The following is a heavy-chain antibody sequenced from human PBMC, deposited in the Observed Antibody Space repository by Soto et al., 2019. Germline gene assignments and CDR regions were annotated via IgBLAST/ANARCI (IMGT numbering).Heavy chain of an antibody. V-gene: IGHV3-23*01. CDR2: ISSGGGGT. CDR3: AKRRGLVVVPAAIYFDY. CDR1: GFTFSNYA. D-gene: IGHD2-2*02. J-gene: IGHJ4*02. Sequence: GGSLRLSCAASGFTFSNYAMSWVRQTPGKGLEWVSTISSGGGGTYYAGSVKGRFTISRDNSKNTLYLQMNSLRAEDTAVYYCAKRRGLVVVPAAIYFDYWGQGALVTVSS.